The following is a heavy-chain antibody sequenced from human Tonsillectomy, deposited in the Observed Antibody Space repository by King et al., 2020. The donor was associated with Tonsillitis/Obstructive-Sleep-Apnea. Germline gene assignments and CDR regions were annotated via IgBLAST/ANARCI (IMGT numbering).Heavy chain of an antibody. D-gene: IGHD3-10*01. Sequence: VQLVESGGGLVKPGGSLRLSCAASGFSFSAYAMTWVRRAQGKGLEWVSSISGDGGYIYYADSVRGRFTISRDNAKNSLYLQMDSLRAEDTAVYYCARPSYGSGVYYYFYMDVWGKGTTVAVS. CDR3: ARPSYGSGVYYYFYMDV. V-gene: IGHV3-21*01. CDR2: ISGDGGYI. CDR1: GFSFSAYA. J-gene: IGHJ6*03.